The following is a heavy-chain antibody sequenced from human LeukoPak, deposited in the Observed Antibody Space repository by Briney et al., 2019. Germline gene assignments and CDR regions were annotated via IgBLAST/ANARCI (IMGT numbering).Heavy chain of an antibody. J-gene: IGHJ4*02. D-gene: IGHD3-10*01. V-gene: IGHV4-34*01. CDR1: GGSFSGYY. Sequence: PSETLSLTCAVYGGSFSGYYWSWIRQSPGKGLEWIGEINHSGSTNYNPSLKSRVTISVDTSKNQFSLKLTSVTAADTAVYYCARRGYYGSGTDYWGQGTLVTVSS. CDR3: ARRGYYGSGTDY. CDR2: INHSGST.